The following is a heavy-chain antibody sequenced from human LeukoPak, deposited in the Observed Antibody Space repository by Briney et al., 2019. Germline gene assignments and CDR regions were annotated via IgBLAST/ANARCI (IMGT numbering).Heavy chain of an antibody. CDR1: GYTFTGYY. V-gene: IGHV1-2*02. CDR3: ARDLVATPSGPYNWFDP. J-gene: IGHJ5*02. Sequence: ASVKVSCKASGYTFTGYYMHWVRQAPGQGLEWMGWINPNSGGTSYAQKFQGRVTMTRDMSTSTVYMELSSLRSEDTAVYYCARDLVATPSGPYNWFDPWGQGTLVTVSS. CDR2: INPNSGGT. D-gene: IGHD5-12*01.